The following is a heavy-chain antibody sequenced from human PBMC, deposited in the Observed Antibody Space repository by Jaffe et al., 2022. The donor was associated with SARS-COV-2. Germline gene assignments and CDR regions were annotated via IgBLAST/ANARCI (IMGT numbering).Heavy chain of an antibody. CDR3: AKDRGGSLLEGYYYGMDV. J-gene: IGHJ6*02. CDR1: GFTFSSYA. V-gene: IGHV3-23*01. Sequence: EVQLLESGGGLVQPGGSLRLSCAASGFTFSSYAMSWVRQAPGKGLEWVSAISGSGGSTYYADSVKGRFTISRDNSKNTLYLQMNSLRAEDTAVYYCAKDRGGSLLEGYYYGMDVWGQGTTVTVSS. CDR2: ISGSGGST. D-gene: IGHD2-15*01.